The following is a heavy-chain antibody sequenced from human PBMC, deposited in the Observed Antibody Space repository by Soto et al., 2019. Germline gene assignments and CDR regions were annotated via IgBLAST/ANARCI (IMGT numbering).Heavy chain of an antibody. D-gene: IGHD4-4*01. CDR2: ISFDGSNK. Sequence: QVQLVESVGGVVQHGRSPRLSCAASGLTFSNHGMHWVRQAPGKGLEWVAHISFDGSNKYYADFVEGRLTISRDDSKNTVYLQMNSLRPEDTAVYYCAKDKGNRYFDYWGQGTLVTVSS. CDR3: AKDKGNRYFDY. CDR1: GLTFSNHG. J-gene: IGHJ4*02. V-gene: IGHV3-30*18.